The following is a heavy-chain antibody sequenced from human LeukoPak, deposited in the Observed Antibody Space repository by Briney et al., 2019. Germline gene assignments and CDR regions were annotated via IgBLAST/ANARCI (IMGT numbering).Heavy chain of an antibody. J-gene: IGHJ4*02. CDR3: ARLGYCSGGSCYHFDY. CDR1: GYTFTSYD. V-gene: IGHV1-8*01. CDR2: MNPNSGNT. Sequence: ASVKVSCKASGYTFTSYDINWVRQATGQGLEWMGWMNPNSGNTGYAQKFQGRVTMTRNTSISTAYMELSSLRSEDTAVYYCARLGYCSGGSCYHFDYWGQGTLVTVSS. D-gene: IGHD2-15*01.